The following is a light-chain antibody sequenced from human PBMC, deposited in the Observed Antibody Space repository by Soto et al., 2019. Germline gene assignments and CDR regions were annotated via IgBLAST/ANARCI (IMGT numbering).Light chain of an antibody. Sequence: EVVLTQSPATLSLSPGERATLSCRADQSVSANYLAWYQQKPGQAPRLLIYGASSRATGIPDRFSGSGSGTDFPLTISRLEPEDFAVFYCHQYGSSPFTFGPGTKVDIK. V-gene: IGKV3-20*01. CDR1: QSVSANY. CDR3: HQYGSSPFT. J-gene: IGKJ3*01. CDR2: GAS.